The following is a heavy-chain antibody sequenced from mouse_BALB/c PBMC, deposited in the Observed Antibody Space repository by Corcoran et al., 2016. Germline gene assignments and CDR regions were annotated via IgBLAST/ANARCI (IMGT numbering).Heavy chain of an antibody. CDR3: ARGRYYGSSIDY. D-gene: IGHD1-1*01. CDR2: INTYTGEP. J-gene: IGHJ2*01. V-gene: IGHV9-1*02. CDR1: GYTFTNYG. Sequence: QIQLVQSGPELKKPGETVKISCKASGYTFTNYGMNWVKQAPGKGLKWMGWINTYTGEPTYADDFKGRFAFSLETSASTAYLQINNLKNEDMATYFCARGRYYGSSIDYWGQGTTLTVSS.